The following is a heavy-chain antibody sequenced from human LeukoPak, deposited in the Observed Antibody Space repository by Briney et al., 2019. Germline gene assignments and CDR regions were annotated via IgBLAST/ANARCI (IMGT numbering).Heavy chain of an antibody. CDR3: ARSIGGGDAFDI. V-gene: IGHV3-21*01. J-gene: IGHJ3*02. CDR2: ISSSSSYI. CDR1: GLSVSYNY. D-gene: IGHD2-21*01. Sequence: SGGSLRLSCAGSGLSVSYNYMTWVRQAPGKGLEWVSSISSSSSYIYYADSVKGRFTISRDNAKNSLYLQMNSLRAEDTAVYYCARSIGGGDAFDIWGQGTMVTVSS.